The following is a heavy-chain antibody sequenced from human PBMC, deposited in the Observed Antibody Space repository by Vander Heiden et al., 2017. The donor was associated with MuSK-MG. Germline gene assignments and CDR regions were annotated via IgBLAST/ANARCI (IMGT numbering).Heavy chain of an antibody. D-gene: IGHD3-10*01. CDR3: ATSMIRAAYDY. V-gene: IGHV3-7*01. J-gene: IGHJ4*02. Sequence: EVQLVESGGGLVQPGGSLRLSCAASGYTFSSYWMCWVRQVPGKGLEWVANMNQDGSAIYYVDSVKGRFTISRDNAKNSLYLQMSSLRAEDTAIYFCATSMIRAAYDYWGQGTLVTVSS. CDR1: GYTFSSYW. CDR2: MNQDGSAI.